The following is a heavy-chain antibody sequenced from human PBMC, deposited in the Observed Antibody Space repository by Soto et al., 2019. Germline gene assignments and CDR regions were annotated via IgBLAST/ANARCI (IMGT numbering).Heavy chain of an antibody. J-gene: IGHJ2*01. V-gene: IGHV4-31*03. Sequence: QVQLQESGPGLVKPSQTLSLTCTVSGGSISSGGYYWSWIRQHPGKGLEWIGYIYYSGSTYYNPSLKSRVTISVDASKNQFSLKLSAVTAADTAVYYCASETVTHWYFALWGRGTLVTVSS. CDR1: GGSISSGGYY. D-gene: IGHD4-17*01. CDR2: IYYSGST. CDR3: ASETVTHWYFAL.